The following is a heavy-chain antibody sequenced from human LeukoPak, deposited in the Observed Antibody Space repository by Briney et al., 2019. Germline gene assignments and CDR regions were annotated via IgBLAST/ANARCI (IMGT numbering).Heavy chain of an antibody. V-gene: IGHV3-21*01. J-gene: IGHJ4*02. CDR3: ARGASARQDY. CDR1: GFTFSAYS. CDR2: ISSSSTYI. Sequence: EGSLRLSCAASGFTFSAYSMNWVRQAPGKGLEWVSSISSSSTYIYYADSVKGRFTISRDNAKNSLCLQMNSLRAEDTAVYYCARGASARQDYWGQGTLVTVPS. D-gene: IGHD2-2*01.